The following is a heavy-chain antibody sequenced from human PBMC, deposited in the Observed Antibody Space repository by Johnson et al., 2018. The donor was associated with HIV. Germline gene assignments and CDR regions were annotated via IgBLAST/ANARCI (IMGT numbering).Heavy chain of an antibody. CDR2: MWYDGSNK. Sequence: QVQLVESGGGVVQPGRSLRLSCAASGFTFSTYGMHWVRQAPGKGLEWVAVMWYDGSNKYYVDSVKGRFTISRDNSKNTLYLQMNSLRGEDTAVYYCAKASHWAFDIWGQGTMVTVSS. D-gene: IGHD1-1*01. CDR1: GFTFSTYG. J-gene: IGHJ3*02. V-gene: IGHV3-33*06. CDR3: AKASHWAFDI.